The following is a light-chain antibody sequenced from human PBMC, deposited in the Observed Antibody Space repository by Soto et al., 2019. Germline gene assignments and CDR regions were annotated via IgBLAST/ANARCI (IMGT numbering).Light chain of an antibody. J-gene: IGKJ3*01. CDR1: QSLTTR. V-gene: IGKV1-5*01. Sequence: DIQMTQSPSTLSASVGDRVSITCRASQSLTTRLAWYQQKPGKAPKLLIYDASSLEGGVPSRFSGSGSGTEFTLPLRSLQPYDFGSFLCQPSSGYLGTFRPGTRGDIK. CDR2: DAS. CDR3: QPSSGYLGT.